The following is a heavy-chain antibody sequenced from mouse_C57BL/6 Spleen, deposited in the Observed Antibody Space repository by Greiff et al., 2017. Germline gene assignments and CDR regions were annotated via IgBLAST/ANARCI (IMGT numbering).Heavy chain of an antibody. CDR2: ISYDGSN. D-gene: IGHD2-3*01. J-gene: IGHJ3*01. CDR3: ARGGSRWLLRY. V-gene: IGHV3-6*01. CDR1: GYSITSGYY. Sequence: EVQLKESGPGLVKPSQSLSLTCSVTGYSITSGYYWNWIRQFPGNKLEWMGYISYDGSNNYNQSLKNRISITRDTSKNQFFLKLNSVTTEDTATYYCARGGSRWLLRYWGQGTLVTVSA.